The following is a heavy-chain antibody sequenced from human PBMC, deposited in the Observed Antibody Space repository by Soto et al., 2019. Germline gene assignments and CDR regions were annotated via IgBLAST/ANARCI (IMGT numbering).Heavy chain of an antibody. Sequence: GASVKVSCKASGYTFTSYGISWVRQAPGQGLEWMGWISAYNGNTNYAQKLQGRVTMTTDTSTSTAYMELRSLRSDDTAVYYCARDLPLAVATIFDYWGQGTLVTVSS. CDR2: ISAYNGNT. V-gene: IGHV1-18*01. CDR1: GYTFTSYG. J-gene: IGHJ4*02. CDR3: ARDLPLAVATIFDY. D-gene: IGHD5-12*01.